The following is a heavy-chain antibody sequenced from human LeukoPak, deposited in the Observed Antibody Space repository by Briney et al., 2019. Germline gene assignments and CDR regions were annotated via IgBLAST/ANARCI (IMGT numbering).Heavy chain of an antibody. CDR1: GFTFNTYW. J-gene: IGHJ2*01. Sequence: PGGSLRLSCAASGFTFNTYWMHWVRQAPGKGLVWVSPINPDGTVTTYADSVKGRFTISRDNSKNTLYLQINSVRAEDTAVYYCARDMYSGSSVGYFDLWGRGTLVTVSS. CDR3: ARDMYSGSSVGYFDL. D-gene: IGHD1-26*01. V-gene: IGHV3-74*01. CDR2: INPDGTVT.